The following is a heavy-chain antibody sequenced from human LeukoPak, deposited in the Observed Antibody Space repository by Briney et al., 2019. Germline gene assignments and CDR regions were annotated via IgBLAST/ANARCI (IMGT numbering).Heavy chain of an antibody. CDR3: ARDILFDYYYMDV. V-gene: IGHV1-46*01. D-gene: IGHD2-21*01. Sequence: ASVKVSCKASGYTFTSYYMHWVRQAPGRGLEWMGIINPSGGSTSYAQKFQGRVTMTRDMSTSTVYMELSSLRSEDTAVYYCARDILFDYYYMDVWGKGTTVTVSS. J-gene: IGHJ6*03. CDR2: INPSGGST. CDR1: GYTFTSYY.